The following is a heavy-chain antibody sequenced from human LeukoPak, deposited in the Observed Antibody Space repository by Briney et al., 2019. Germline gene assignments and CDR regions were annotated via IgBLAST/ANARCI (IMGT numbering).Heavy chain of an antibody. CDR2: IYSGGST. Sequence: GGSLRLSCAASEFSVGSNYMTWVRQAPGKGLEWVSLIYSGGSTYYADSVKGRFTISRDNSKNTLYLQMNSLRAEDTAVYYCAKVLNWNFAYFDYWGQGTLVTVSS. V-gene: IGHV3-66*01. J-gene: IGHJ4*02. CDR1: EFSVGSNY. CDR3: AKVLNWNFAYFDY. D-gene: IGHD1-1*01.